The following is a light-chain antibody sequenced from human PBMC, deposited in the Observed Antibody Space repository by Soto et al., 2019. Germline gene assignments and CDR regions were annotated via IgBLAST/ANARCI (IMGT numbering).Light chain of an antibody. V-gene: IGKV3-15*01. Sequence: EIVMTQSPATLSVSPGERATLSCRASQSVSNHLAWYQQKPGQAPRLLIYGASTRATGIPARFIGSGSGTEFTLTISSLQSEDFAVYYCQQYGNWPPWTFGQGTKVEIK. J-gene: IGKJ1*01. CDR3: QQYGNWPPWT. CDR2: GAS. CDR1: QSVSNH.